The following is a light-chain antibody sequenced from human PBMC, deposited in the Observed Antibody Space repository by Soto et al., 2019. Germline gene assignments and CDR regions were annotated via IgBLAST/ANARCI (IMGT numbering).Light chain of an antibody. CDR2: EVS. J-gene: IGLJ3*02. Sequence: QSVLTQPASVSGSPGQSITISCTGTSSDVGGYNYVSWYQHLPGKAPKLMIHEVSNRPSGVSNRFSGSKSGNTASLTISGLQVEDEADYYCSSYKSSSTWVFGGGTQLTVL. CDR1: SSDVGGYNY. V-gene: IGLV2-14*01. CDR3: SSYKSSSTWV.